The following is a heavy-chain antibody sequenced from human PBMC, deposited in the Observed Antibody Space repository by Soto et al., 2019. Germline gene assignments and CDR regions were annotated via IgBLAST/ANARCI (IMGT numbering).Heavy chain of an antibody. D-gene: IGHD6-6*01. CDR1: GGSISSYY. V-gene: IGHV4-59*01. CDR2: IYYSGST. Sequence: QVQLQESGPGLVKPSETLSLTCTVSGGSISSYYWTWIRQPPGKGLEWIGYIYYSGSTNYNPSLKSRVTISVYTAKTQFSLQLSSVTAADTAVYYCASAYSSSDVWFDPGGQGTLVTVSS. J-gene: IGHJ5*02. CDR3: ASAYSSSDVWFDP.